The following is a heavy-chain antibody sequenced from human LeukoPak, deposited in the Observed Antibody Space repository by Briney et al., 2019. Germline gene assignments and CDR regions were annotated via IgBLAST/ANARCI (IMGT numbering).Heavy chain of an antibody. CDR3: ARDAVGARKGWFDP. CDR2: IYTSGST. V-gene: IGHV4-4*07. CDR1: GGSISSYY. J-gene: IGHJ5*02. D-gene: IGHD1-26*01. Sequence: SETLSLTCTVSGGSISSYYWSWIRQPAGKGLEWIGRIYTSGSTNYNPSLKSRVTMSVDTSKNQFSLKLSSVTAADTAVYYCARDAVGARKGWFDPWGQGTLVTVSS.